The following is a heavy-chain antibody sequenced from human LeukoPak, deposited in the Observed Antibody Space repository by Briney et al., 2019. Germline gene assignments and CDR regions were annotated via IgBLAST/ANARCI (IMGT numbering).Heavy chain of an antibody. CDR1: GGSISSSRYY. J-gene: IGHJ3*02. Sequence: PSQTLSLTCTVSGGSISSSRYYCGWIRQPPGKGLELIASIYYSGRTYYNPSLKSRVTISVDTSKNQFSLKLSSVTAADTAVYYCARDQKAFDIWGQGTMVTVSS. CDR3: ARDQKAFDI. V-gene: IGHV4-39*07. CDR2: IYYSGRT.